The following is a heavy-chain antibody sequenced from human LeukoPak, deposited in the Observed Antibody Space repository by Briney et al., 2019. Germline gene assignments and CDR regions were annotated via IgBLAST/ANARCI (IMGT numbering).Heavy chain of an antibody. CDR3: ARGSGWYAY. V-gene: IGHV4-59*08. CDR1: GGSISSYY. Sequence: SETLSLNCIVSGGSISSYYWSWIRQPPGKGLEWIGYIYYSGSTNYNPSLQSRVTISVDTSKNQFSLKLSSVAAADTAVYYCARGSGWYAYWGQGTLVTVSS. D-gene: IGHD6-19*01. CDR2: IYYSGST. J-gene: IGHJ4*02.